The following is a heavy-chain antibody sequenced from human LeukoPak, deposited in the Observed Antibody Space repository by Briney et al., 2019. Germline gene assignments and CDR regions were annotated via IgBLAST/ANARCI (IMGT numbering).Heavy chain of an antibody. Sequence: SETLSLTCTVSGGSISSSSYYWGWIRQPPGKGLEWIGSIYYSGSTYYNPSLKSRVTISVDTSKNQFSLKLSSVTAADTAVYYCASDRVVPAASDGIDYWGQGTLVTVSS. J-gene: IGHJ4*02. V-gene: IGHV4-39*07. CDR3: ASDRVVPAASDGIDY. D-gene: IGHD2-2*01. CDR2: IYYSGST. CDR1: GGSISSSSYY.